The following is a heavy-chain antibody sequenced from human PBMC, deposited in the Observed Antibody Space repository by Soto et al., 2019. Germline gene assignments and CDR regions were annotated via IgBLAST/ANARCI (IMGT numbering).Heavy chain of an antibody. Sequence: PSQTLSLTCAISGDSVSRNSAAWNWIRQSPSRGLEWLGRTYYRSKWYNDYAVSVKSRITINPDTSKNQFSLQLNSVTPEDTAVYYCASNLMGGSSFSSSSRRSYYYGMDVWGQGTTVTVSS. J-gene: IGHJ6*02. V-gene: IGHV6-1*01. CDR2: TYYRSKWYN. D-gene: IGHD6-6*01. CDR3: ASNLMGGSSFSSSSRRSYYYGMDV. CDR1: GDSVSRNSAA.